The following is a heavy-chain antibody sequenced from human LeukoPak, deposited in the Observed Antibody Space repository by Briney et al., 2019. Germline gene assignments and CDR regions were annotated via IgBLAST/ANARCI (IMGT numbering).Heavy chain of an antibody. D-gene: IGHD6-19*01. CDR1: GFTFGDYL. V-gene: IGHV3-49*03. J-gene: IGHJ4*02. CDR3: SRGSGWLSVY. Sequence: GGSLRLSCTASGFTFGDYLMSWFRQAPGKGLEWIGFISGGTTEYAASVKGRFTISRDDSTSIAYLQMNSLTTEDTAVYYCSRGSGWLSVYWGQGTLVTDSS. CDR2: ISGGTT.